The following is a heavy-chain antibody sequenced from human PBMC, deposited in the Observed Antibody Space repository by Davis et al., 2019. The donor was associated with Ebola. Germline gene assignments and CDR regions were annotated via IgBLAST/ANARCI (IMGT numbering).Heavy chain of an antibody. CDR1: GFTFSNYA. CDR2: ISGPGAP. CDR3: STQLPTWNWVY. V-gene: IGHV3-23*01. Sequence: GGSLRLSCAASGFTFSNYAMSWVRQAPGKGLDWVADISGPGAPYYADSVKGRFTISRDNSKNTLYLEMNSLTADDTATYYCSTQLPTWNWVYWGRGTLVTVAS. J-gene: IGHJ4*02. D-gene: IGHD1-7*01.